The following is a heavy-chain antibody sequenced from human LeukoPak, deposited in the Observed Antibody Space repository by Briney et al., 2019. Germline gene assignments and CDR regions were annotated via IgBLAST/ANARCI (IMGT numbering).Heavy chain of an antibody. Sequence: ETLSLTCTVSGGSISSYYWSWIRQPPGKGLEWIGYIYYSGSTNYNPSLKSRVTISVDTSKNQFSLKLSSVTADDTAVYYCARESRAALMYYYDSSGGDYWGQGTLVTVSS. J-gene: IGHJ4*02. D-gene: IGHD3-22*01. CDR3: ARESRAALMYYYDSSGGDY. CDR2: IYYSGST. CDR1: GGSISSYY. V-gene: IGHV4-59*01.